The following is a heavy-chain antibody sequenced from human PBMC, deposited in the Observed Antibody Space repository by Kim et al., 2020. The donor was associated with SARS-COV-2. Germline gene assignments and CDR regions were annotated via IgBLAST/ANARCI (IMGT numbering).Heavy chain of an antibody. Sequence: ASVKVSCKASGYTLSGYYMHWVRQAPGQGLEWMGWINPDTGDTYYKQKFQGRVTMIRDASISTVNMELSRLKYDDTAVYYCARVLAGQLGPPSNIDDLGDYYYGMDVGGQGTTVTVSS. CDR3: ARVLAGQLGPPSNIDDLGDYYYGMDV. V-gene: IGHV1-2*02. J-gene: IGHJ6*02. CDR2: INPDTGDT. CDR1: GYTLSGYY. D-gene: IGHD1-26*01.